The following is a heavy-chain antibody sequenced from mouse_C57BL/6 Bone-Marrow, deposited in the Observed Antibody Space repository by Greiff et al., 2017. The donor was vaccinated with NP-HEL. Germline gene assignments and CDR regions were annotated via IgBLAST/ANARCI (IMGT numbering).Heavy chain of an antibody. CDR3: ARDYGSSYNFDY. CDR1: GYTFTSYW. D-gene: IGHD1-1*01. CDR2: IDPSDSET. V-gene: IGHV1-52*01. J-gene: IGHJ2*01. Sequence: QVQLKQPGAELVRPGSSVKLSCKASGYTFTSYWMHWVKQRPIQGLEWIGNIDPSDSETHYNQKFKDKATLTVDKSSSTAYMQLSSLTSEDSAVDYCARDYGSSYNFDYWGQGTTLTVSS.